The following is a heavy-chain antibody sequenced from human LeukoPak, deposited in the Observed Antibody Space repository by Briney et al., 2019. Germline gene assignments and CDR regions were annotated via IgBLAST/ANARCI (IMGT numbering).Heavy chain of an antibody. CDR3: AREGGSGSWAFDY. D-gene: IGHD3-10*01. CDR2: IYYSGST. CDR1: GGSISSGDYY. J-gene: IGHJ4*02. Sequence: PSETLSLTCTVSGGSISSGDYYGSWIRQPPGKGLEWIGYIYYSGSTYYNPSLKSRVTISVDTSKNQFSLKLSSVTAADTAVYYCAREGGSGSWAFDYWGQGTLVTVSS. V-gene: IGHV4-30-4*01.